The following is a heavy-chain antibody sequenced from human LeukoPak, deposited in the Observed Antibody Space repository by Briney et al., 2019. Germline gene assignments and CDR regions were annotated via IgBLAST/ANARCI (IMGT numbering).Heavy chain of an antibody. Sequence: ASVKVSCKASGYTFTGYYMHWVRQAPGQGLEWMGWINPNSGGTNYAQKFQGRVTMTRDTSISTAYMELSRLRSDDTAVYYCARGPGVVVPAANYYYYYMDVWGKGTTVTVSS. CDR1: GYTFTGYY. CDR3: ARGPGVVVPAANYYYYYMDV. J-gene: IGHJ6*03. CDR2: INPNSGGT. V-gene: IGHV1-2*02. D-gene: IGHD2-2*01.